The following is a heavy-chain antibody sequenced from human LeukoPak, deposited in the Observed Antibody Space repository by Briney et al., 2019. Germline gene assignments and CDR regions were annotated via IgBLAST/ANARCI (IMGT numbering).Heavy chain of an antibody. V-gene: IGHV5-51*01. CDR2: IHPGDSDI. Sequence: TGESLKISCQGSGYSFNNYWIGWMRQMPGNGLEWMGIIHPGDSDIRYSPSFQGLVTISADMSISTAYLQWSSLKASDTAKYYCARQGGSGTFGAFNVWGQGTMVTVSS. CDR3: ARQGGSGTFGAFNV. J-gene: IGHJ3*01. CDR1: GYSFNNYW. D-gene: IGHD3-10*01.